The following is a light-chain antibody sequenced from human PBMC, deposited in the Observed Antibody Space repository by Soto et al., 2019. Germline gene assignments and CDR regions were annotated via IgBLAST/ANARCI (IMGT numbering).Light chain of an antibody. CDR2: GAS. J-gene: IGKJ2*01. CDR3: QQYDTSPFS. CDR1: QSLSTRY. Sequence: EIVLTQSPGTLSLSPGERATLFCRASQSLSTRYLVWYQQRSGQAPRLLISGASSRAAGIPDRFSGSGSGTDLTLTISSLEPEDFAVYYCQQYDTSPFSFGQGTKVEI. V-gene: IGKV3-20*01.